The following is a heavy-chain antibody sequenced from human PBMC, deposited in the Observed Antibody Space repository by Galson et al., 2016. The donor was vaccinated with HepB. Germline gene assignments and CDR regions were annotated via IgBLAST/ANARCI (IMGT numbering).Heavy chain of an antibody. J-gene: IGHJ6*02. V-gene: IGHV3-33*08. Sequence: SLRLSCATSGFTFNNYGINWVRQAPGKGLEWVAVISYDGNNRHYADGVKGRFTISRDSSTNTVYLQMNSLRADDTAVYFCARDRGLLHYYYGMDVWGQGTTVTVSS. CDR2: ISYDGNNR. CDR1: GFTFNNYG. D-gene: IGHD4-17*01. CDR3: ARDRGLLHYYYGMDV.